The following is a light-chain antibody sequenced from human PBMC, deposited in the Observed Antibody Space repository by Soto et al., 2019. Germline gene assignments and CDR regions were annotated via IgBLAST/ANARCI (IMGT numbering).Light chain of an antibody. CDR2: SNN. CDR3: AGWDDSLNGPV. J-gene: IGLJ2*01. V-gene: IGLV1-44*01. CDR1: SSNIGRNT. Sequence: QSVLTQPPSASGTPGQRVTISCSGSSSNIGRNTVNWYQQLPGTAPKLLIYSNNQRPSGVPDRFSGSKSGTSGSLAISGLQSEDEADYYCAGWDDSLNGPVFDGGTKVTVL.